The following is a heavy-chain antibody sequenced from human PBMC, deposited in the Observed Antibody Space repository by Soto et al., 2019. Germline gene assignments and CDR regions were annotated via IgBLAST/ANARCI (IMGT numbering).Heavy chain of an antibody. D-gene: IGHD1-1*01. V-gene: IGHV1-46*01. CDR2: INPSGGST. CDR1: GYTFTTYY. J-gene: IGHJ3*02. Sequence: ASVKVSCKASGYTFTTYYMHWVRQAPGQGLEWMGIINPSGGSTNYAQKFQGRVTMTRDTSTSTVYMELSSLRSEDTAVYYCARPKQRNCNANAFDIWGQGTMVTVSS. CDR3: ARPKQRNCNANAFDI.